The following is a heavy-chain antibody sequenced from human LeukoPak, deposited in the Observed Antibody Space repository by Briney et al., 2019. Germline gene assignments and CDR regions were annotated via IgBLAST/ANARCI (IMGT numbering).Heavy chain of an antibody. CDR2: IYTSGST. V-gene: IGHV4-4*07. Sequence: PSETLSLTCTVSGGSISSYYWSWIRQPAGKGLEWIGRIYTSGSTNYNPSLKSRVTMSVDTSKNQFSLRLSSVTAADTAVYYCARGRYCSGNSCFGNDYWGQGTLVTVSS. CDR1: GGSISSYY. J-gene: IGHJ4*02. D-gene: IGHD2-15*01. CDR3: ARGRYCSGNSCFGNDY.